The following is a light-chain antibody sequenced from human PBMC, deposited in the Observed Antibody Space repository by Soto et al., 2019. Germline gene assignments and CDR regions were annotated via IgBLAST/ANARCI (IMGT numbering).Light chain of an antibody. V-gene: IGLV1-44*01. CDR1: SPDIGSNT. Sequence: QSALTQPPSASGTPGQWVTISCSGSSPDIGSNTVNWYQQLPGTAPQHLIYSDNQRPSWVPARFSGSTSATSASLAISGRQSDDEAYYYCAAWYDSLNGGVFGGGTKLTVL. CDR3: AAWYDSLNGGV. J-gene: IGLJ2*01. CDR2: SDN.